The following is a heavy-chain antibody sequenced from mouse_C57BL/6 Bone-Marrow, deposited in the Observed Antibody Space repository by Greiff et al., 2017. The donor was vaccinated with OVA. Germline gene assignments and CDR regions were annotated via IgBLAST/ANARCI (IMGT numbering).Heavy chain of an antibody. V-gene: IGHV5-16*01. CDR1: GFTFSDYY. CDR3: ARGSYYYGSSYYFDY. CDR2: INYDGSST. J-gene: IGHJ2*01. D-gene: IGHD1-1*01. Sequence: EVQLVESEGGLVQPGSSMKLSCTASGFTFSDYYMAWVRQVPEKGLEWVANINYDGSSTYYLDSLKSRFIISRDNAKNILYLQMSSLNSEDTATYYCARGSYYYGSSYYFDYWGQGTTLTVSS.